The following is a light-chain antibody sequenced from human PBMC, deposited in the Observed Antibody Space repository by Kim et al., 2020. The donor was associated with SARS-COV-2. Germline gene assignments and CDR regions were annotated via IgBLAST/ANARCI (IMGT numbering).Light chain of an antibody. CDR1: TAAVTSDYY. V-gene: IGLV7-43*01. CDR2: STT. Sequence: GTVTLTCAASTAAVTSDYYPNWFQQQPGPAPRALIYSTTNQHSWTPARFSCSLLGGKAALTLSGVQPEDEADYYGLLHCSGTQFWVFGGGTQLTVL. J-gene: IGLJ3*02. CDR3: LLHCSGTQFWV.